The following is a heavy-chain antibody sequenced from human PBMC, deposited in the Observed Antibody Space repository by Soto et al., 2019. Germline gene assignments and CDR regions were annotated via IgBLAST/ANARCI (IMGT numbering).Heavy chain of an antibody. CDR2: IYSGGST. CDR3: ARVRVSITAAGLFDY. V-gene: IGHV3-66*01. D-gene: IGHD6-13*01. Sequence: AGGSLRLSCAASGFTVSSNYMSWVRQAPGKGLEWVSVIYSGGSTYYADSVKGRFTISRDNSKNTLYLQMNSLRAEDTAVYYCARVRVSITAAGLFDYWGKGTLVTVST. CDR1: GFTVSSNY. J-gene: IGHJ4*02.